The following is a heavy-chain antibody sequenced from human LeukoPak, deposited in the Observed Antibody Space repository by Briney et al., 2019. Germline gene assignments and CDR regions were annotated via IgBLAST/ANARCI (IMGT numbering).Heavy chain of an antibody. V-gene: IGHV3-66*01. J-gene: IGHJ4*02. CDR2: IYSGGTT. Sequence: PGGSLRLSCAVSGFTVRSNYMIWVRQAPGKGLEWVSVIYSGGTTYYADSVKGRFTISRDNSKNTLYLQMNSLRAEDTAVYYCAKDSEYHPYYDILTGYPAGFDYWGQGTLVTVSS. D-gene: IGHD3-9*01. CDR3: AKDSEYHPYYDILTGYPAGFDY. CDR1: GFTVRSNY.